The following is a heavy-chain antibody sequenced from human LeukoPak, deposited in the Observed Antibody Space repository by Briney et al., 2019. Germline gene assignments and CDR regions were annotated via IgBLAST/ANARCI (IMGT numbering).Heavy chain of an antibody. CDR2: IYHSGST. V-gene: IGHV4-30-2*01. Sequence: SQTLSLTCAVSGGSISSGGYSWSWIRQPPGKGLEWIGYIYHSGSTYYNPSLKSRVTISVDTSKNQFSLKLSSVTAADTAVYYCARLRRFLERGYYYYMDVWGKGTTVTVSS. CDR3: ARLRRFLERGYYYYMDV. J-gene: IGHJ6*03. CDR1: GGSISSGGYS. D-gene: IGHD3-3*01.